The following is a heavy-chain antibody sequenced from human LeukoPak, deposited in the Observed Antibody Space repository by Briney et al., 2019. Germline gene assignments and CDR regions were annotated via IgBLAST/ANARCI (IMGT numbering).Heavy chain of an antibody. CDR2: IYTSGST. CDR1: GGSISSYY. Sequence: SETLSLTCTVSGGSISSYYWSWIRQPAGKGLEWIGRIYTSGSTNYNPSLKSRVTMSVDTSKNQFSLKLSSVTPEDTAVYYCARVSYWAGSYWYYYYMDVWGKGTTVTVSS. D-gene: IGHD2-8*02. J-gene: IGHJ6*03. CDR3: ARVSYWAGSYWYYYYMDV. V-gene: IGHV4-4*07.